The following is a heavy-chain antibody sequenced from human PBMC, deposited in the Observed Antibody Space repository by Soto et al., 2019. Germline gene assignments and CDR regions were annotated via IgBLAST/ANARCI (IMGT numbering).Heavy chain of an antibody. CDR1: GFTFSSYS. Sequence: EVQLVESGGGLVKPGGSLRLSCAASGFTFSSYSLNWVRQAPGKGLEWVSSISSSSSYIYYADSVKGRFTISRDNAKNSLSLQMNTLRAEDTAVYYCARGAAAGPLNWFDPRGQGTLVTVSS. V-gene: IGHV3-21*01. CDR3: ARGAAAGPLNWFDP. CDR2: ISSSSSYI. J-gene: IGHJ5*02. D-gene: IGHD6-13*01.